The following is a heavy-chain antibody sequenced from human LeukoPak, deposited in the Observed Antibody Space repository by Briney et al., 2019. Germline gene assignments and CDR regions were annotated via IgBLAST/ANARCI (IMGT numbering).Heavy chain of an antibody. CDR3: ARAYSETYGLGYYYMDV. Sequence: GGSLRLSCAASGLTVSSNCMSWVRQAPGKGLEWVSFIYSGGNTYYADSVKGRFTISRDNSKNTVHLQMNSLRAEDTAVYYCARAYSETYGLGYYYMDVWGKGTTVTISS. V-gene: IGHV3-53*01. CDR2: IYSGGNT. D-gene: IGHD1-26*01. CDR1: GLTVSSNC. J-gene: IGHJ6*03.